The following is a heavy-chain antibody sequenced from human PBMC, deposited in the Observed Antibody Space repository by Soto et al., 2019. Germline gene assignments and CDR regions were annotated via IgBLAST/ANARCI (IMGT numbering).Heavy chain of an antibody. CDR1: GFTFSSYG. D-gene: IGHD5-18*01. J-gene: IGHJ6*04. Sequence: GGSLRLSCAASGFTFSSYGMHWVRQAPGKGLEWVAVISYDGSNKYYADSVKGRFTISRDNSKNTLYLQMNSLRAEDTAVYYCAKDPERLDTAMVYYYYYGMDVWGKGTTVTVSS. CDR2: ISYDGSNK. CDR3: AKDPERLDTAMVYYYYYGMDV. V-gene: IGHV3-30*18.